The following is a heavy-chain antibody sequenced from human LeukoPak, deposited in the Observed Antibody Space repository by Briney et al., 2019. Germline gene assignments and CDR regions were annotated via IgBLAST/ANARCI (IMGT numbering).Heavy chain of an antibody. CDR1: GFDFSAYE. Sequence: TGGSLRLSCAASGFDFSAYEMSWIRQAPGKGLEWVSYFAGSDTTTYYADSVEGRLTISRDNAKNSLYLQMNSLRAEDTGLYYCATLGYHLDSWGQGTLVTVSS. V-gene: IGHV3-48*03. D-gene: IGHD3-22*01. CDR3: ATLGYHLDS. J-gene: IGHJ4*02. CDR2: FAGSDTTT.